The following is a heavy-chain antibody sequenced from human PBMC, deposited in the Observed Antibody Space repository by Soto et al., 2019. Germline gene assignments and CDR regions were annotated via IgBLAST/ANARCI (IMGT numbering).Heavy chain of an antibody. CDR3: VRLPGYCSGTSCYGYYVTDV. J-gene: IGHJ6*02. CDR2: INYSGNT. CDR1: GGSISSSNYY. V-gene: IGHV4-39*01. Sequence: LSLTCTVSGGSISSSNYYWGWIRQSPGKGLEWIGSINYSGNTYYNPSLTGRVTISVDTSQSQFSMKLTSMTAADTAVYFCVRLPGYCSGTSCYGYYVTDVWGQGT. D-gene: IGHD2-2*01.